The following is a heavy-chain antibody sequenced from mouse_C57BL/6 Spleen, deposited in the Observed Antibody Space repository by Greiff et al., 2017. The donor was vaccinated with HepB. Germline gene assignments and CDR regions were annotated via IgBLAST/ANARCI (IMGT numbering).Heavy chain of an antibody. Sequence: QVQLQQSGAELVMPGASVKLSCKASGYTFTSYWMHWVKQRPGQGLEWIGEIDPSDIYTNYNQKFKGKSTLTVDKSSSTAYMQLSSLTSEDSAVYYCARSRGDSSYAMDYWGQGTSVTVSS. CDR1: GYTFTSYW. V-gene: IGHV1-69*01. CDR3: ARSRGDSSYAMDY. J-gene: IGHJ4*01. CDR2: IDPSDIYT. D-gene: IGHD1-3*01.